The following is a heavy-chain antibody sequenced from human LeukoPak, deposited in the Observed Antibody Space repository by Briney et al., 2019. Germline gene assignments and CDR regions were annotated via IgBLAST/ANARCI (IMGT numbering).Heavy chain of an antibody. CDR2: INPRGGST. V-gene: IGHV1-46*03. Sequence: ASEKVSCKASVYTFTRSYMHWVRQAPGHGLEWVGIINPRGGSTSYAQKFQGRVTMTRDTSTSTVYMELSRLRSEDTAVNYCGREGGEDYDSSGYYLVYWGQGTLVTVSS. D-gene: IGHD3-22*01. J-gene: IGHJ4*02. CDR3: GREGGEDYDSSGYYLVY. CDR1: VYTFTRSY.